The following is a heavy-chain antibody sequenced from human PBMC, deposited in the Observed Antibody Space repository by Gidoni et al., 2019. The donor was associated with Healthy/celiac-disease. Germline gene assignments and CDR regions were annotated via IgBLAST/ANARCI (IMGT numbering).Heavy chain of an antibody. J-gene: IGHJ4*02. V-gene: IGHV3-49*03. Sequence: EVQLVESGGGLVQPGRSLRLSCTASGFTFGAYAMSWFRQAPGKGLEWVGFIRSKAYGGTTEYAASVKGRFTISRDDSKSIAYLQMNSLKTEDTAVYYCTREEENYDSSGGHDYWGQGTLVTVSS. CDR2: IRSKAYGGTT. D-gene: IGHD3-22*01. CDR3: TREEENYDSSGGHDY. CDR1: GFTFGAYA.